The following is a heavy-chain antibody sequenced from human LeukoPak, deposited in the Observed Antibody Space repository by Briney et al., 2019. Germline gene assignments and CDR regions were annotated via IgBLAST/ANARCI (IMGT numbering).Heavy chain of an antibody. V-gene: IGHV3-33*01. D-gene: IGHD1-1*01. CDR2: IYYDGSNI. J-gene: IGHJ4*02. Sequence: SGGSLRLSCAASEFTFTTYGMHWVRQARGKGLEWVAFIYYDGSNIYYADYVKGRFTISRDISKNTLYLQMDSLRAEDTAIYYCARDWKTNSFDYWGQGTLVTVSS. CDR1: EFTFTTYG. CDR3: ARDWKTNSFDY.